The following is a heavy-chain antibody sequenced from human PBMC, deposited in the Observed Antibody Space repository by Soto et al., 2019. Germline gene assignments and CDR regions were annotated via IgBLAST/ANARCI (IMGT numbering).Heavy chain of an antibody. Sequence: QLEQSGAEARNPGASVNVSCKASGYRFASYGLSWVRQAPGQGLEWMGWISGYSGNTNYAPKFQDRVTMTTDKSTSTAYMELRSLRSDDTAVYYCARGGGGLGYCSGVNCFPYQFHGMDVWGPGTTVSVSS. D-gene: IGHD2-15*01. CDR1: GYRFASYG. CDR2: ISGYSGNT. J-gene: IGHJ6*02. CDR3: ARGGGGLGYCSGVNCFPYQFHGMDV. V-gene: IGHV1-18*01.